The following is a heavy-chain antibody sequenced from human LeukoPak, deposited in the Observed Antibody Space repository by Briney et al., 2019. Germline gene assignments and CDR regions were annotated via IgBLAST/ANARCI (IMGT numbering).Heavy chain of an antibody. CDR1: GYTFTSYD. J-gene: IGHJ4*02. Sequence: ASVKVSCKASGYTFTSYDINWVRQATGQGLEWMGWMNPNSGNTGYAQKFQGRVTMTRDTSISTAYMELSRLRSDDTAVYYCARTMVRGVITPGYWGQGTLVTVSS. V-gene: IGHV1-8*02. D-gene: IGHD3-10*01. CDR2: MNPNSGNT. CDR3: ARTMVRGVITPGY.